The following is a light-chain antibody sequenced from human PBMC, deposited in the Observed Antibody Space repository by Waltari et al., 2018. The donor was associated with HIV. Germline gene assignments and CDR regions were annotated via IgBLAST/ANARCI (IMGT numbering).Light chain of an antibody. Sequence: QSVLTKPPSVSEAPRQRVTISCSGSSSNIGNNAVNWYQQLPGKAPKLLIYYDDLLPSGVSDRLSGSKSGTSASLAISGLQSEDEADYYCAAWDDSLNGVVFGGGTKLTVL. CDR2: YDD. CDR3: AAWDDSLNGVV. J-gene: IGLJ2*01. V-gene: IGLV1-36*01. CDR1: SSNIGNNA.